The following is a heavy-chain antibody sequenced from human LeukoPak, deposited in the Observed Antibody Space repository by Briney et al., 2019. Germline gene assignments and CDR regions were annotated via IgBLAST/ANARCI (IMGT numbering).Heavy chain of an antibody. CDR3: ARGIPIAAALRGLAGMDV. CDR1: GYTFTSYD. V-gene: IGHV1-8*01. J-gene: IGHJ6*02. CDR2: MNPNSGNT. Sequence: ASVKVSCKASGYTFTSYDINWVRQATGQGLGWMGWMNPNSGNTGYAQKFQGRVTMTRNTSISTAYMELSSLRSEDTAVYYCARGIPIAAALRGLAGMDVWGQGTTVTVSS. D-gene: IGHD6-13*01.